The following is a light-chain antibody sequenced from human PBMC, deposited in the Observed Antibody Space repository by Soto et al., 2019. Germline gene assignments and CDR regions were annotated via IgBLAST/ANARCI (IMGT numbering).Light chain of an antibody. J-gene: IGKJ3*01. Sequence: EIVMTQSPATLSVSPGERATLSCRASQSVSSNLAWYQRKPGQVPRLLIYGASTRATGIPARFSGSGSGTEFTLTISSLQSEDFAVYYCQQYNNWPFTFGPGTKVDIK. CDR1: QSVSSN. CDR3: QQYNNWPFT. CDR2: GAS. V-gene: IGKV3D-15*01.